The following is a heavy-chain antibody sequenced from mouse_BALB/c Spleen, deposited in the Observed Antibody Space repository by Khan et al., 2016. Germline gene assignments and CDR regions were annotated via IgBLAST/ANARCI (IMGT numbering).Heavy chain of an antibody. CDR1: GFTISSYA. D-gene: IGHD1-1*01. Sequence: EVELVESGGGLVKPGGSLKLSCAASGFTISSYAMSWVRQSPEKRLEWVAEISSGGSYTYYPDTVPGRFTISRDNAKNTLYLEMSSRRYEDTAMYYCARDRGYGSPFAYWGQGTLVTVSA. V-gene: IGHV5-9-4*01. CDR3: ARDRGYGSPFAY. J-gene: IGHJ3*01. CDR2: ISSGGSYT.